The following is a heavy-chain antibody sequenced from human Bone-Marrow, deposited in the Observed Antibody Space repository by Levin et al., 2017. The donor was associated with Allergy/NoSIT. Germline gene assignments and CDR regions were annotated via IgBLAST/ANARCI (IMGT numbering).Heavy chain of an antibody. CDR2: IWYDGSNK. Sequence: GESLKISCAASGFTFSLHGMHWVRQAPGKGLEWVAVIWYDGSNKYYADSVKGRFAISRDNTKNTLHLQMNSLRLEDTAVYYCARDLVAVSTSSWYTRYDYYGLDVWGQGTTVTVSS. CDR1: GFTFSLHG. J-gene: IGHJ6*02. CDR3: ARDLVAVSTSSWYTRYDYYGLDV. D-gene: IGHD6-13*01. V-gene: IGHV3-33*01.